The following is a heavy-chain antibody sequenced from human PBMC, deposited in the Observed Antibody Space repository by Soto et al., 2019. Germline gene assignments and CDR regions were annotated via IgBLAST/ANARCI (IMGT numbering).Heavy chain of an antibody. V-gene: IGHV1-18*01. D-gene: IGHD2-2*01. Sequence: ASVKVSCKASGYSFTNYDISWVRQAPGQGLEWMGWISPYNGDTNYAQKLQGTVTMTTDTSTSTAYMELRSLRSDDTAVYYCARYCSSTSCDHYFDYWGQGTLVTVSS. J-gene: IGHJ4*02. CDR1: GYSFTNYD. CDR2: ISPYNGDT. CDR3: ARYCSSTSCDHYFDY.